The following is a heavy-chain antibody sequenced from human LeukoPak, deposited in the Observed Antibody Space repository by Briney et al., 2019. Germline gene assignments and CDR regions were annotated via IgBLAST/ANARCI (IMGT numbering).Heavy chain of an antibody. J-gene: IGHJ4*02. V-gene: IGHV3-30*18. CDR2: ISDDGSDK. CDR1: GLTFSNYG. Sequence: GGSLRLSCAVSGLTFSNYGMHWVRLVPGKGLEWVAAISDDGSDKYYADSAKGRFTISRDNSKNTLYLQINSLRADDTAVFYCAKLRSRRDIAVGGPTEYWGQGTLVTVSS. CDR3: AKLRSRRDIAVGGPTEY. D-gene: IGHD2-15*01.